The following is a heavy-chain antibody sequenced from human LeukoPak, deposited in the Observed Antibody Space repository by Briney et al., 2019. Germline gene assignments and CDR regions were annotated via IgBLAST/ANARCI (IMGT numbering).Heavy chain of an antibody. J-gene: IGHJ6*02. CDR1: GGSFSGYY. CDR2: INHSGST. V-gene: IGHV4-34*01. D-gene: IGHD3-10*01. Sequence: SETLSLTCAVYGGSFSGYYWSWIRQPPGKGLEWIGEINHSGSTNYNPSLKSRVTISVDTSKNQFSLKLSSVTAADTAVHYCARFRANYYYYYGMDVWGQGTTVTVSS. CDR3: ARFRANYYYYYGMDV.